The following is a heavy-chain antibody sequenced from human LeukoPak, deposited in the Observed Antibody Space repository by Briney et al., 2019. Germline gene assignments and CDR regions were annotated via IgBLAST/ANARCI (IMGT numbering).Heavy chain of an antibody. Sequence: ASVKVSCKASGYTFTGYYMHWVRQAPGQGLEWMGWINPNSGGTNYAQKFQGRVTMTRDTSISTAYMELSRLRSDDTAVYYCATSKVSWDYYFDYWGQGTLVTVSS. V-gene: IGHV1-2*02. CDR1: GYTFTGYY. CDR3: ATSKVSWDYYFDY. J-gene: IGHJ4*02. D-gene: IGHD6-13*01. CDR2: INPNSGGT.